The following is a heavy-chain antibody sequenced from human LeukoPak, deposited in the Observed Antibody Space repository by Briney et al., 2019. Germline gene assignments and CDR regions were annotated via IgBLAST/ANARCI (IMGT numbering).Heavy chain of an antibody. J-gene: IGHJ5*02. Sequence: GESLKISCMGSGYSFANYWIAWVRQLPGKGLEWMGIIYPGNSDTRYSPSFQGQVTFSADKSISAAYLQWSSLKASDTAMYYCARLYCSGGSCFDPWGQGTLVTVSS. D-gene: IGHD2-15*01. V-gene: IGHV5-51*01. CDR1: GYSFANYW. CDR3: ARLYCSGGSCFDP. CDR2: IYPGNSDT.